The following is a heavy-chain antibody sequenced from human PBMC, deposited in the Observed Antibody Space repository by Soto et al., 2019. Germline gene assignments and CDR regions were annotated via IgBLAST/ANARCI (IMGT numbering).Heavy chain of an antibody. CDR3: AAGEASSRDLAPYYLDF. J-gene: IGHJ4*02. Sequence: SETLSLTCTVSGGSMRNYFWTWIRQPPGKGLEWIGYIHYSGTTSFFPSYNPSLRSRVTISEDTSKNQFSLKLLSVTTADTAVYFCAAGEASSRDLAPYYLDFWGQGTLVTVSS. V-gene: IGHV4-59*01. CDR2: IHYSGTT. D-gene: IGHD6-13*01. CDR1: GGSMRNYF.